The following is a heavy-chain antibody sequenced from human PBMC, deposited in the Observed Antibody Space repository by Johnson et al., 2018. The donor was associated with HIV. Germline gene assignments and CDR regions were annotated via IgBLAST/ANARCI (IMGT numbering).Heavy chain of an antibody. J-gene: IGHJ3*02. CDR1: GFTVSSNY. D-gene: IGHD6-6*01. CDR3: AKQLAGHDAFDI. CDR2: IYSGGST. Sequence: VQLVESGGGLVQHGGSLRLSCAASGFTVSSNYMSWVRQAPGKGLEWVSVIYSGGSTYYADSVKGRFTISRDNSKNTLYLQMNSLRAEDTAVYYCAKQLAGHDAFDIWGQGTMVTVSS. V-gene: IGHV3-66*02.